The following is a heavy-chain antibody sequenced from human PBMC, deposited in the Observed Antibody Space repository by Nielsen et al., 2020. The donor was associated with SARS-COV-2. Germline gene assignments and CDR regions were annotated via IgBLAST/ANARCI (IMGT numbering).Heavy chain of an antibody. D-gene: IGHD3-3*01. J-gene: IGHJ4*02. V-gene: IGHV1-3*04. CDR2: INSDSGNT. CDR3: ARGPPTQLGGYYLQSASDF. Sequence: WVRQAPGQRLEWMGWINSDSGNTKYSQKFRGRVTITRDTSASTAYMELSGLSSEDTAVYYCARGPPTQLGGYYLQSASDFWGQGTLVTVSS.